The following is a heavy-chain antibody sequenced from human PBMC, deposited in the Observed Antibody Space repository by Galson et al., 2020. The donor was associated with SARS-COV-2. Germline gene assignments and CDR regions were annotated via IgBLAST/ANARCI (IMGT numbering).Heavy chain of an antibody. CDR2: IWYDGSNK. V-gene: IGHV3-33*01. CDR3: ARGSSSNAFDI. D-gene: IGHD3-10*01. J-gene: IGHJ3*02. Sequence: TGGSLRLSCEASGFTFSTYGMDWVRQAPGKGLEWVAVIWYDGSNKYYADSVKGRFTISRDNSKNTLYLQMNILRADDTAVYYCARGSSSNAFDIWGQGTMVTVSS. CDR1: GFTFSTYG.